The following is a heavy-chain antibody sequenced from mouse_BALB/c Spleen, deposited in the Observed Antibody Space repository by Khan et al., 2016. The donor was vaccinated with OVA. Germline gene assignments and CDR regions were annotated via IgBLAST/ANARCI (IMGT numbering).Heavy chain of an antibody. Sequence: QVRLQQSGAELVRPGVSVKISCKGSGYTFTDFSMHWVKQRHAMSLEWIGVISTYYGDADYNQKFKDKATMTVDKSSNTAYMDLARLTSEDSAIYYCERGAGGDRFLYWGQGTLVTVSA. V-gene: IGHV1S137*01. CDR3: ERGAGGDRFLY. CDR1: GYTFTDFS. CDR2: ISTYYGDA. D-gene: IGHD3-2*01. J-gene: IGHJ3*01.